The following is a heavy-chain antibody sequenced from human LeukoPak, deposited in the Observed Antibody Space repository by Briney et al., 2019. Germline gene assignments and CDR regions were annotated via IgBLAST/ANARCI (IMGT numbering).Heavy chain of an antibody. CDR2: INHSGST. Sequence: PSETLSLTCAVYGGSFSGYYWSWIRQPPGKGLEWIGEINHSGSTNYNPPLKSRVTISVDTSKNQFSLKLSSVTAADTAVYYCARTRITMVRGVSKLNYYGMDVWGKGTTVTVSS. CDR1: GGSFSGYY. V-gene: IGHV4-34*01. J-gene: IGHJ6*04. CDR3: ARTRITMVRGVSKLNYYGMDV. D-gene: IGHD3-10*01.